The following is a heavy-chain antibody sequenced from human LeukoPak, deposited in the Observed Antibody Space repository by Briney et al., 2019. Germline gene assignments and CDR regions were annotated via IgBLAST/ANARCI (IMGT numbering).Heavy chain of an antibody. D-gene: IGHD2-2*01. J-gene: IGHJ4*02. CDR2: INEDGSDK. Sequence: GGSLRLSCEGSGFSFSNYWMSWVRQVPGKGLEWVAHINEDGSDKYYVDSVKGRFTISRDNAKNSLYLQMGSLRAEDTAVFYCTTWSSCSRDTCQFNYWGQGTLVTVSS. V-gene: IGHV3-7*01. CDR3: TTWSSCSRDTCQFNY. CDR1: GFSFSNYW.